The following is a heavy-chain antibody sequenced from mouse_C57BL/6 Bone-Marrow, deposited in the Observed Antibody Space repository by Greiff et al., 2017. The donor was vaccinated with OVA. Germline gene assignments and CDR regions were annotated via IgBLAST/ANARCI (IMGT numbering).Heavy chain of an antibody. J-gene: IGHJ4*01. CDR2: INPNYGTT. Sequence: VQLQQSGPEPVKPGASVKISCKASGYSFTDYNMNWVKQSNGKSLEWIGVINPNYGTTSYNQKFKGKATLTVDQSSSTAYMQLNSLTSEDSAVYYCARRRIRDYYYAMDYWGQGTSVTVSS. CDR1: GYSFTDYN. CDR3: ARRRIRDYYYAMDY. V-gene: IGHV1-39*01.